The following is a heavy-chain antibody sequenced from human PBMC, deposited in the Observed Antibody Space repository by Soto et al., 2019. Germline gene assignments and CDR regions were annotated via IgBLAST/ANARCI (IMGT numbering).Heavy chain of an antibody. CDR2: ISTYNGNT. CDR1: GYTFNSYG. J-gene: IGHJ6*02. V-gene: IGHV1-18*01. CDR3: ARVGGQSYYAMDV. D-gene: IGHD2-15*01. Sequence: QVQLVQSGAEVKKPGASVKVSCKTSGYTFNSYGITWVRQAPGQGLEWMGWISTYNGNTNYAQKLQDRVTMTTDTSTSTAYMELWCLRSDDTAVYYCARVGGQSYYAMDVWGQGTTVIVSS.